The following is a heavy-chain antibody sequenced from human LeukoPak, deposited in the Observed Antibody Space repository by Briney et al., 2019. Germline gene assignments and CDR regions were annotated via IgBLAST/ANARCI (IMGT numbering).Heavy chain of an antibody. CDR1: GGSFSGYY. V-gene: IGHV4-34*01. J-gene: IGHJ4*02. CDR3: ARGGGDYGGYFDY. Sequence: PSETLSLTCAVYGGSFSGYYWSWIRQPPGKGLEWIGEINHSGSTNYNPSLKSRVTISVDTSKNQFSLKLSSVTAADTAVYYCARGGGDYGGYFDYWGQGTLVTVSS. D-gene: IGHD4-17*01. CDR2: INHSGST.